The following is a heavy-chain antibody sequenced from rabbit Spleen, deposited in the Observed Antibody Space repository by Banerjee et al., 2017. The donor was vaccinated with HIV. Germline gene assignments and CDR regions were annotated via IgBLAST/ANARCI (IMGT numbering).Heavy chain of an antibody. Sequence: QEQLEESGGDLVKPEGSLTLTCKASGFSFGNVDVMCWVRQAPGKGLEWIACMNTATGKAVYATWAKVRFTISKPSSTTVTLQMTSLTAADTATYFCARNVGNLDYFNLWGQGSLVTVS. V-gene: IGHV1S45*01. CDR2: MNTATGKA. CDR3: ARNVGNLDYFNL. CDR1: GFSFGNVDV. D-gene: IGHD4-2*01. J-gene: IGHJ4*01.